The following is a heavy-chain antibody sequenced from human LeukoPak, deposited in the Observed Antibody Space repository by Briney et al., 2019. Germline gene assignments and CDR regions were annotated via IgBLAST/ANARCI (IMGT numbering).Heavy chain of an antibody. J-gene: IGHJ4*02. CDR1: GGSISSGGYY. D-gene: IGHD2-8*01. V-gene: IGHV4-61*08. CDR2: IYSSGST. CDR3: ARGKANWVFDY. Sequence: SQTLSLTCTVSGGSISSGGYYWSWIRQPPGKGLEWIGYIYSSGSTNYNPSLKSRVTISVDMSQNQFSLKLTSVTAADTAVYYCARGKANWVFDYWGQGTLVTVSS.